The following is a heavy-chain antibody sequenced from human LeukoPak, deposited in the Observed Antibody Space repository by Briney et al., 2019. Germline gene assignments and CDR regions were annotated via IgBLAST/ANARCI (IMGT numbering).Heavy chain of an antibody. V-gene: IGHV3-64*01. CDR3: ARVYRSAYGDV. D-gene: IGHD3-10*01. Sequence: PGGSLRLSCAASGFTFSTYPMRWVRQAPGKGLEYVSAISSNVGSTYYANSVKGRFNISRDNSKNTLYLQMDSLRADDMAVYYCARVYRSAYGDVWGQGTTVTVSS. CDR2: ISSNVGST. CDR1: GFTFSTYP. J-gene: IGHJ6*02.